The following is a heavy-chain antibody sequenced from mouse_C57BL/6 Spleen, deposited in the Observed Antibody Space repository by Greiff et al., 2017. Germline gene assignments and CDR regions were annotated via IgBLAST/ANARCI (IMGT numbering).Heavy chain of an antibody. CDR3: ARRVYGDFDY. CDR1: GYTFTNYW. CDR2: IYPGGGYT. D-gene: IGHD1-2*01. V-gene: IGHV1-63*01. J-gene: IGHJ2*01. Sequence: QVQLKQSGAELVRPGTSVKMSCKASGYTFTNYWIGWAKQRPGHGLEWIGDIYPGGGYTNYNEKFKGKATLTADKSSSTAYMQFSSLTSEDSAIYYCARRVYGDFDYWGQGTTLTVSS.